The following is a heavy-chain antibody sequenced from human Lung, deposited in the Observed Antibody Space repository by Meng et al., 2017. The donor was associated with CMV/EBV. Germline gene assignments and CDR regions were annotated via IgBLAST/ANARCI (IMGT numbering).Heavy chain of an antibody. D-gene: IGHD2-8*02. CDR1: GFTFSNY. J-gene: IGHJ4*02. Sequence: GGSLRLSCAASGFTFSNYMNWVRQAPGKGLEWVSTISTTGVNTYYADSVKGRFTISRDNSKNTLYLQMNSLRAEDTAVYYWAPSITGVAVGWDQGTLVTVSS. CDR2: ISTTGVNT. V-gene: IGHV3-23*01. CDR3: APSITGVAVG.